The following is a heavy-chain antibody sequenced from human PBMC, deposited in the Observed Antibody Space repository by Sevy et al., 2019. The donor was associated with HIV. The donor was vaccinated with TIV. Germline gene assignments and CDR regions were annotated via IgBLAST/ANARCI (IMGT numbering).Heavy chain of an antibody. D-gene: IGHD3-9*01. J-gene: IGHJ4*02. Sequence: GGSLRLSCAASGFTFGDYWLTWVRQVPGKGLEWVANIKQGGSETYYADSVKGRFSISRDNAKIALYLQMNSLRAEDTAVYDCARGQPDNYYHDGAVYYGLLFDHWGQGALVTVSS. V-gene: IGHV3-7*01. CDR3: ARGQPDNYYHDGAVYYGLLFDH. CDR1: GFTFGDYW. CDR2: IKQGGSET.